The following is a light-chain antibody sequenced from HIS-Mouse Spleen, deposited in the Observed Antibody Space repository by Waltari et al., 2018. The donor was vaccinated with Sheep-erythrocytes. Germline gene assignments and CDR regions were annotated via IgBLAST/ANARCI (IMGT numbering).Light chain of an antibody. CDR1: SSDVGGYNY. CDR3: CSYAGSYNHV. V-gene: IGLV2-11*01. J-gene: IGLJ1*01. Sequence: QSALTQPRSVSGSPEQSVTISCTGTSSDVGGYNYVSWYQQHPGKAPKLMIYDVSNRPSGVPDRFSGSKSGNTASLTISGLQAEDEADYYCCSYAGSYNHVFATGTKVTVL. CDR2: DVS.